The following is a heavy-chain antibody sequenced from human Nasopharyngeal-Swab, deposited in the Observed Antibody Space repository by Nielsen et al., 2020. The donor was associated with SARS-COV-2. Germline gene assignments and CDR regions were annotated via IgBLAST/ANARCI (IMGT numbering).Heavy chain of an antibody. J-gene: IGHJ3*02. CDR3: AREVPYSGHDDAFDI. V-gene: IGHV3-48*03. Sequence: GESLKISCAASGLGFSNYEMNWVRQAPGKGLESISYISTTTATIYYADSVKGRFTISRDNAKNSLYLQMNSLRAEDTAVYYCAREVPYSGHDDAFDIWGQGTMVTVSA. CDR1: GLGFSNYE. D-gene: IGHD5-12*01. CDR2: ISTTTATI.